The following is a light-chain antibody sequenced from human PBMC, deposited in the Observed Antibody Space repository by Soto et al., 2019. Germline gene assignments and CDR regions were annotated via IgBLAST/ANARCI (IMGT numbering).Light chain of an antibody. CDR3: QQTYMVPYT. CDR2: GVS. CDR1: QSVSTY. V-gene: IGKV1-39*01. Sequence: DIQMTQFPSSLSASAGERVTITCRASQSVSTYLSWYVQEPGSAPKLLIYGVSKLESGIAPRFTGSGLATEFTLTINSPQPEDFAVYFCQQTYMVPYTFGQGTKVDIK. J-gene: IGKJ1*01.